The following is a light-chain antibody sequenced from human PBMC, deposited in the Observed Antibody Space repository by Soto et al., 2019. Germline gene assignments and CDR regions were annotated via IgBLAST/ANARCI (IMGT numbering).Light chain of an antibody. Sequence: DIQKAQSPCSLCTSVGDRVTITCQASQDISNYLNWYQQKPGKAPKLLIYAASSLQSGVPSRFSGSGSGTEFTLTMCSLQPDDFATYYCQQYNSYSGTFGQGTKVDIK. CDR3: QQYNSYSGT. J-gene: IGKJ1*01. V-gene: IGKV1-16*01. CDR2: AAS. CDR1: QDISNY.